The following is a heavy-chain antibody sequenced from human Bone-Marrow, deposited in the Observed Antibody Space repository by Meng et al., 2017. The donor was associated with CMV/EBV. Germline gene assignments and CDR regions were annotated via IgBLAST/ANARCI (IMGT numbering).Heavy chain of an antibody. V-gene: IGHV3-48*03. D-gene: IGHD1-26*01. Sequence: GESLKISCAASGFTFSSYEMNWVRQAPGKGLEWVSYISSSGSTIYYADSVKGRFTISRDNAKNSLYLQMDSLRAEDTAVYYCAREWVGNWFAPWGQGTLVTVYS. CDR1: GFTFSSYE. J-gene: IGHJ5*02. CDR2: ISSSGSTI. CDR3: AREWVGNWFAP.